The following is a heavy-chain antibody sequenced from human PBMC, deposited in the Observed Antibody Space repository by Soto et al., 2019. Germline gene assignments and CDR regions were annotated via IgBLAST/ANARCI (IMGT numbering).Heavy chain of an antibody. J-gene: IGHJ4*02. V-gene: IGHV4-4*07. Sequence: SEPLCLTCPVSVRSMSGYYWSWIRQPAGERLEWIGRIYTSGTTDFNPSLKGRVTMSVDTSKNQFSLKLTSVTAADTALYYCAREDYYDTGYYVVWGQGTQVTVSS. D-gene: IGHD3-9*01. CDR2: IYTSGTT. CDR1: VRSMSGYY. CDR3: AREDYYDTGYYVV.